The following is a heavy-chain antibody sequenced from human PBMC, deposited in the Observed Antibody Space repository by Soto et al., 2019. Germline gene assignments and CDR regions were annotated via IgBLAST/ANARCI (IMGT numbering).Heavy chain of an antibody. CDR2: ISYDGSNK. V-gene: IGHV3-30*18. CDR1: GFTFSSYG. J-gene: IGHJ4*02. CDR3: AKAREHDNGGFDY. D-gene: IGHD2-8*01. Sequence: QVQLVESGGGVVQPGRSLRLSCAASGFTFSSYGMHWVRQAPGKGLEWVAVISYDGSNKYYADSVKGRFTISRDNSKNTLYLQMNSLRAEDTAVYYCAKAREHDNGGFDYWGQGTLVTVSS.